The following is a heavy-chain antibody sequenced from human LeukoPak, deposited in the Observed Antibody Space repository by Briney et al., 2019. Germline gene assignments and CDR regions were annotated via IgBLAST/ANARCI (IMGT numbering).Heavy chain of an antibody. CDR1: GFTFSSYG. J-gene: IGHJ4*02. Sequence: GGSLRLSCAASGFTFSSYGMTWVRQAPGEGVGWFSYISSSSSTIYYADSVKGRFTISRDNAKKSLYLQMNSLRAEDTAVYYCARAYGFGELTDYWGQGTLVTVSS. CDR3: ARAYGFGELTDY. CDR2: ISSSSSTI. V-gene: IGHV3-48*04. D-gene: IGHD3-10*01.